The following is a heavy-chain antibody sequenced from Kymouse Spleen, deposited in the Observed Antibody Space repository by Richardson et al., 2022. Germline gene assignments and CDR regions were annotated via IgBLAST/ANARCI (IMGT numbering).Heavy chain of an antibody. CDR3: AR**QQLDNWFDP. CDR2: INHSGST. Sequence: QVQLQQWGAGLLKPSETLSLTCAVYGGSFSGYYWSWIRQPPGKGLEWIGEINHSGSTNYNPSLKSRVTISVDTSKNQFSLKLSSVTAADTAVYYCAR**QQLDNWFDPWGQGTLVTVSS. J-gene: IGHJ5*02. D-gene: IGHD6-13*01. CDR1: GGSFSGYY. V-gene: IGHV4-34*01.